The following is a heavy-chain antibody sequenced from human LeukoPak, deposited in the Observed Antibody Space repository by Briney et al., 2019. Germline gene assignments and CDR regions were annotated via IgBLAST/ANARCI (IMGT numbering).Heavy chain of an antibody. CDR3: ARGATIFGVAEEYYFDY. J-gene: IGHJ4*02. CDR2: IYSGGST. V-gene: IGHV3-53*01. Sequence: PGESLRLSCAASGFTVSSNYMSWVRQAPGKGLEWVSVIYSGGSTYYADSVKGRFTISRDNSKNTLYLQMNSLRAEDTAVYYCARGATIFGVAEEYYFDYWGQGTLVTVSS. CDR1: GFTVSSNY. D-gene: IGHD3-3*01.